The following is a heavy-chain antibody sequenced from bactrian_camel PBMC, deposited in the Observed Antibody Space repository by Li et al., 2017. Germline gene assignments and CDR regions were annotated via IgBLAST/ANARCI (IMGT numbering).Heavy chain of an antibody. D-gene: IGHD1*01. CDR2: INRNGIT. Sequence: VQLVESGGGSVQAGESLRLSCTASGFTFDDSTMGWYRQAPGNECEMVSTINRNGITYYADSVEGRFTISQDNAKNKVYLQMNSLKPEDTAVYYCAAHKWMPWKLVLCPASFGYWGQGTQVTVS. CDR3: AAHKWMPWKLVLCPASFGY. CDR1: GFTFDDST. J-gene: IGHJ6*01. V-gene: IGHV3S63*01.